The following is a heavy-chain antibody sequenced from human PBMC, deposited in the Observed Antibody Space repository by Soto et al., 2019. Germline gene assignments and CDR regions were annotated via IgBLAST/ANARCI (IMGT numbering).Heavy chain of an antibody. V-gene: IGHV4-31*03. Sequence: SETLSLTCTVSGGSIRSGGHYWTWIRQLPGQGLEWIGYIYYSGRTYYSPSLQSRLTISVDTSQNQFSLRLTSVTAADTAVYYCVVGLEDVVGGLLAYCGQGALVTVSS. J-gene: IGHJ4*02. CDR3: VVGLEDVVGGLLAY. D-gene: IGHD2-15*01. CDR1: GGSIRSGGHY. CDR2: IYYSGRT.